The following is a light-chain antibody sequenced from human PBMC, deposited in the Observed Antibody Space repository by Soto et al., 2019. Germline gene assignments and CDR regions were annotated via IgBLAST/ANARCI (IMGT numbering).Light chain of an antibody. Sequence: EVVLTQSPATLPLSPGEGATLSCRVSQSISSSYLSWYQQRPGQAPRLLIYGASTRATGIPARFSGSGRGSGTDFTLTISSLQPEDFAVYYCQQDYNLPITFGQGTRLEIK. CDR2: GAS. J-gene: IGKJ5*01. CDR1: QSISSSY. CDR3: QQDYNLPIT. V-gene: IGKV3D-7*01.